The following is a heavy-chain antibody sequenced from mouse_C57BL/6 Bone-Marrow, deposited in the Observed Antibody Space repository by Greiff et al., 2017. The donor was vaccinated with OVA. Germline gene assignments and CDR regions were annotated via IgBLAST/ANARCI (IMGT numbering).Heavy chain of an antibody. CDR2: IYPGSGST. CDR3: ARSGDTLFDY. J-gene: IGHJ2*01. CDR1: GYTFTSYW. Sequence: QVQLQQPGAELVKPGASVKMSCKASGYTFTSYWITWVMQRPRQGLEWIGDIYPGSGSTNYNEKFKSKATLTVDTSSSTAYMQLSSLTSEDSAVYYCARSGDTLFDYWGQGTTLTVSS. V-gene: IGHV1-55*01. D-gene: IGHD3-3*01.